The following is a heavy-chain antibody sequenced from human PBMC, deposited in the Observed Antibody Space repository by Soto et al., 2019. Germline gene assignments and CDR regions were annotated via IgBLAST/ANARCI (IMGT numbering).Heavy chain of an antibody. CDR2: ISYDGSNK. Sequence: QVQLVESGGGVVQPGRSLRLSCAASGFTFSSYGMHWVRQAPGKGLEWVAVISYDGSNKYYADSVKGRFTISRDNSKNTLYLQMNSLRAEDTAVYYCANPQDSGSYLPDYWGQGTLVTVSS. D-gene: IGHD1-26*01. CDR1: GFTFSSYG. V-gene: IGHV3-30*18. CDR3: ANPQDSGSYLPDY. J-gene: IGHJ4*02.